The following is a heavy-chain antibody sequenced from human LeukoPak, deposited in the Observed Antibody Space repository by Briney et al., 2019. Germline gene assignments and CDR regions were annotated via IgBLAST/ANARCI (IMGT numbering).Heavy chain of an antibody. Sequence: PSETLSLTCTVSGYSISSGYYWGWIRQPPGKGLEWIGSIYHSGSTYYNPSLKSRVTISVDTSKNQFSLRLSSVTAADTAVYYCARVGGYYYDTWGQGTLVTVSS. CDR1: GYSISSGYY. CDR3: ARVGGYYYDT. V-gene: IGHV4-38-2*02. D-gene: IGHD3-22*01. J-gene: IGHJ5*02. CDR2: IYHSGST.